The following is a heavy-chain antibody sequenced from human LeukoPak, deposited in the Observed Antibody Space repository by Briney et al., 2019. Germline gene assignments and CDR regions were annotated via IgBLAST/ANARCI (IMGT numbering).Heavy chain of an antibody. Sequence: PSETLSLTCSVSGDSITGYYWGWIRQPPGKGLEWIGNTYYTGNTYYNSSLKSRVTIPLDTSRNQFSLKLNSVTAADTAVYYCAKSNGYGLIDIWGQGTMVTVSS. CDR3: AKSNGYGLIDI. V-gene: IGHV4-39*07. CDR1: GDSITGYY. J-gene: IGHJ3*02. D-gene: IGHD3-10*01. CDR2: TYYTGNT.